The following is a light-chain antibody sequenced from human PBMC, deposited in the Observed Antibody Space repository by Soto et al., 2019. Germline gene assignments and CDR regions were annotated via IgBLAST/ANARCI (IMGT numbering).Light chain of an antibody. V-gene: IGKV1-9*01. CDR3: QQLKSNLIT. CDR1: QGINSY. Sequence: DIQMTQSPSTLSASVGDRVTISCRASQGINSYLAWYQQKPGKAPKLLIYAASTLQSGVPSRFSGSGSGTEFTLTISSLQPEDFATYYCQQLKSNLITFGQGTRLEIK. J-gene: IGKJ5*01. CDR2: AAS.